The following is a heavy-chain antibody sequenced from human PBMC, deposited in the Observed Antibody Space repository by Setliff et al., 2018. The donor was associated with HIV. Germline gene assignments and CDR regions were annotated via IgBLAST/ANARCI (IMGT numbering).Heavy chain of an antibody. CDR1: GFTFSSYG. CDR3: AKDPRGYNYGFPDFDY. V-gene: IGHV3-30*12. D-gene: IGHD5-18*01. CDR2: ISWDGSNK. J-gene: IGHJ4*02. Sequence: GGSLRLSCAASGFTFSSYGMHWVRQVPGKGLEWVAVISWDGSNKYYADSVKGRFTTSRDNSKSMVYLQMNSLRAEDTAVYYCAKDPRGYNYGFPDFDYWGQGTLVTVSS.